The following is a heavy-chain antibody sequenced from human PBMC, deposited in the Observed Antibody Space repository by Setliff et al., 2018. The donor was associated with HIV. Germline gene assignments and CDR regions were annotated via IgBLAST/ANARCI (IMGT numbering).Heavy chain of an antibody. CDR1: GFTFSSYV. CDR2: ISYDGSNK. CDR3: ARDRFIAAAGTAFSH. Sequence: PGGSLRLSCVSSGFTFSSYVTHWVRQAPGKGLEWVAVISYDGSNKDHADAVKGRFTISRDNSKNTLYLQMNNLRSEDAAVYFCARDRFIAAAGTAFSHWGQGTLVTVSS. J-gene: IGHJ4*02. D-gene: IGHD6-13*01. V-gene: IGHV3-30*04.